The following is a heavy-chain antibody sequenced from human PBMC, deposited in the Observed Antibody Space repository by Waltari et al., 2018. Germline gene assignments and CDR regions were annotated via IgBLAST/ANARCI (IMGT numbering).Heavy chain of an antibody. Sequence: QVQLVESGGGVVQPGRSLRLSCAAPGSPLSNNGMHWARPAPGKGLEWGAVIWYDGSNKYYPDSVKGRFTISRDNSKNTLYLQMNSLRAEDTAVYYCARESRGIVVDWFDPWGQGTLVTVSS. CDR1: GSPLSNNG. J-gene: IGHJ5*02. CDR2: IWYDGSNK. CDR3: ARESRGIVVDWFDP. V-gene: IGHV3-33*01. D-gene: IGHD3-22*01.